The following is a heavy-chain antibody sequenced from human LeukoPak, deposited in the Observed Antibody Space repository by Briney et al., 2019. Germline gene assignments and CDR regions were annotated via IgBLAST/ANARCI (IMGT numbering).Heavy chain of an antibody. J-gene: IGHJ4*02. CDR2: IYYTGST. Sequence: PSETLSLTCSVSGGSISSYFWSWIRQPPGKGLEWIGYIYYTGSTNYNPSLESRVTISVDTSKNQFSLKLSSVTAADTAVYYCATAIAGYFDYWGQGTLVTVSS. CDR1: GGSISSYF. V-gene: IGHV4-59*08. CDR3: ATAIAGYFDY. D-gene: IGHD2-21*01.